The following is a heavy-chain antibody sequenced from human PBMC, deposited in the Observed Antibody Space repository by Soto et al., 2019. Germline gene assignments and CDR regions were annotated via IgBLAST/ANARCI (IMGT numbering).Heavy chain of an antibody. Sequence: QVQLQESGPGLVKPSGTLSLTCAVSGGSISSSNWWSWVRQPPGKGLEWIGEIYHSGSTNYNPSLKSRVNISVDKSKNQFSLKLSSVTAADTAVYYCARVPPDYGGNSVDYYGMDVWGQGTTVTVSS. CDR3: ARVPPDYGGNSVDYYGMDV. J-gene: IGHJ6*02. D-gene: IGHD4-17*01. V-gene: IGHV4-4*02. CDR2: IYHSGST. CDR1: GGSISSSNW.